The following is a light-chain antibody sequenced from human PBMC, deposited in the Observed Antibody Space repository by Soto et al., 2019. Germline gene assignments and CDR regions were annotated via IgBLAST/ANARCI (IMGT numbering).Light chain of an antibody. J-gene: IGKJ4*01. CDR2: GAS. CDR1: QSVSSSY. V-gene: IGKV3-20*01. CDR3: QQYGSSGLT. Sequence: EIVLTQSPGTLSLSPGERATLSCRASQSVSSSYLAWYQQKPGQAPRLLIDGASSTAAGIPGRFSGSGSGTDFTLTISSLEPEDFAVYYGQQYGSSGLTFGGGTKVEIK.